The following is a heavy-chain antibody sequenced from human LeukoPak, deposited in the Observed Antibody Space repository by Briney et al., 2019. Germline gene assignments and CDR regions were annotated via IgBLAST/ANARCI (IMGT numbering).Heavy chain of an antibody. D-gene: IGHD1-26*01. CDR1: GGTFSSYA. CDR2: IIPIFGTA. CDR3: ARFHSGSYFFDY. Sequence: ASVKVSCKASGGTFSSYAISWVRQAPGQGLEWMGGIIPIFGTANYAQKFQGRVTITADESTSTACMELSSLRSEDTAVYYCARFHSGSYFFDYWGQGTLVTVSS. J-gene: IGHJ4*02. V-gene: IGHV1-69*01.